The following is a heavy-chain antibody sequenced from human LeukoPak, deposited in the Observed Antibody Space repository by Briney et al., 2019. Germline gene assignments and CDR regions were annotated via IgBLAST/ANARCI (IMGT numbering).Heavy chain of an antibody. Sequence: GASVKVSCKASGYTFTGYYMHWVRQAPGQGLEWMGWINPNSGGTNYAQKFQGRVTMTRDTSISTAYMELSRLRSDDTAVYYCAREDTAMVKQVAYWGQGTLVTVSS. D-gene: IGHD5-18*01. CDR3: AREDTAMVKQVAY. V-gene: IGHV1-2*02. CDR2: INPNSGGT. CDR1: GYTFTGYY. J-gene: IGHJ4*02.